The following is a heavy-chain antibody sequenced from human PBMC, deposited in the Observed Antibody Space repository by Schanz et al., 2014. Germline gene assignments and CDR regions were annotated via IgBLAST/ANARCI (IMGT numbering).Heavy chain of an antibody. J-gene: IGHJ6*02. CDR1: GFTFSDSW. CDR2: TSAASSSI. Sequence: EVQLVESGGGLVQPGGSLRLSCAASGFTFSDSWLHWVRLAPGKGLEWLAYTSAASSSIHYADSVKGRFTISRDNARNSVYLHMSSLRDEDTALYYCTRTPFYFFHGMDVWGQGTLVAVSS. V-gene: IGHV3-48*02. CDR3: TRTPFYFFHGMDV.